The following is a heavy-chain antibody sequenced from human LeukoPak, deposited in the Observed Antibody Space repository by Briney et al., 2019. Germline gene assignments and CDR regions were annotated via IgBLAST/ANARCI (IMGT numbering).Heavy chain of an antibody. D-gene: IGHD6-19*01. V-gene: IGHV4-61*02. J-gene: IGHJ5*02. CDR3: ARDAAPRYSSGWYWFDP. CDR2: IYTSGST. Sequence: PSETLSLTCTVSGRSISSGSYYWSWIRQPAGKGLEWIGRIYTSGSTNYNPSLKSRVTISVDTSKNQFSLKLSSVTAADTAVYYCARDAAPRYSSGWYWFDPWGQGTLVTVSS. CDR1: GRSISSGSYY.